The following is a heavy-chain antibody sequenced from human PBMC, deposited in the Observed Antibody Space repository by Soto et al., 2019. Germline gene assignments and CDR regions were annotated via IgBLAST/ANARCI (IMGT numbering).Heavy chain of an antibody. Sequence: PSETLSLTCTVSGGSISSGDYYWSWIRQPPGKGLEWIGYIYYSGSTYYNPSLKSRVTISVDTSKNQFSLKLSSVTAADTAVYYCASYFTIFGVVTHWGQGTLVTVSS. V-gene: IGHV4-30-4*01. J-gene: IGHJ4*02. D-gene: IGHD3-3*01. CDR3: ASYFTIFGVVTH. CDR1: GGSISSGDYY. CDR2: IYYSGST.